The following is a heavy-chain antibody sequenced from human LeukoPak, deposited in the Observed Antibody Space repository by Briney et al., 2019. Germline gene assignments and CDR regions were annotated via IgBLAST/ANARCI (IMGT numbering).Heavy chain of an antibody. J-gene: IGHJ4*02. Sequence: TSETLSLTCTVSGGSISSYYWSWIRQPPGKGLEWSGYIYYSGSTNYNPSLKSRVTISVDTSKNQFSLKLSSVTAADTAVYYCARAERGGSSFDYWGQGTLVTVSS. D-gene: IGHD6-6*01. CDR2: IYYSGST. V-gene: IGHV4-59*01. CDR3: ARAERGGSSFDY. CDR1: GGSISSYY.